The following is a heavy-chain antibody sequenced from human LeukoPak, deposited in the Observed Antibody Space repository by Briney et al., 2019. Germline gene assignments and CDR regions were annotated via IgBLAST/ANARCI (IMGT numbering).Heavy chain of an antibody. J-gene: IGHJ4*02. CDR1: GFTFSSYS. CDR2: ISSSSSYI. Sequence: GGSLRLSCAASGFTFSSYSMNWVRQAPGKGLEWVSSISSSSSYIYYADSVKGRFTISRDNAKNSLYLQMSSLRAEDTAVYYCASTAELSYYDFWSGSVPLDYWGQGTLVTVSS. V-gene: IGHV3-21*01. CDR3: ASTAELSYYDFWSGSVPLDY. D-gene: IGHD3-3*01.